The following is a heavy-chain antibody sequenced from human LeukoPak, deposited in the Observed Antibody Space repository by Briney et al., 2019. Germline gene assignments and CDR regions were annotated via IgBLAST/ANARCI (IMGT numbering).Heavy chain of an antibody. D-gene: IGHD6-19*01. Sequence: HPGGSLRLSCAASAFTFNSYGMHWVRQAPGKGLEWVTFIRYDGSSKYYADSVKGRFTISRDNSKNTLYLQMNNLRAEDSARYYCAKDRSSSGENFDYWGQGTLVTVSS. CDR3: AKDRSSSGENFDY. V-gene: IGHV3-30*02. CDR2: IRYDGSSK. CDR1: AFTFNSYG. J-gene: IGHJ4*02.